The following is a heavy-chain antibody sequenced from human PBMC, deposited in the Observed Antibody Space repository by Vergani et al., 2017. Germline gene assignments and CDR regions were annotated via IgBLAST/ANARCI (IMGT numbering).Heavy chain of an antibody. CDR1: GFTVSSNY. V-gene: IGHV3-53*01. J-gene: IGHJ6*02. CDR3: ARDSTVRYSYGYYYYGMDV. CDR2: IYSGGST. D-gene: IGHD5-18*01. Sequence: EVQLVESGGGLIQPGGSLRLSCAASGFTVSSNYMSWVRQAPGKGLEWVSVIYSGGSTYYADSVKGRFTISRDNSKNTLYLQMNSLRAEDTAVYYCARDSTVRYSYGYYYYGMDVWGQGTTVTVSS.